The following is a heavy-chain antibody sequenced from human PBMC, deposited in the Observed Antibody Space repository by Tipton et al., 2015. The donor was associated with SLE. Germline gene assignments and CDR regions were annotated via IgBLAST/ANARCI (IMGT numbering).Heavy chain of an antibody. CDR2: MRHTGNEK. Sequence: SLRLSCAASGFTFSSYWMAWVRQAPGKGLEWVATMRHTGNEKYYVDSVRGRFTISGDDAKNSLYLQMNNLRADDTAVYYCARLPPGDWGQGVLVTVSS. V-gene: IGHV3-7*01. J-gene: IGHJ4*02. CDR1: GFTFSSYW. CDR3: ARLPPGD.